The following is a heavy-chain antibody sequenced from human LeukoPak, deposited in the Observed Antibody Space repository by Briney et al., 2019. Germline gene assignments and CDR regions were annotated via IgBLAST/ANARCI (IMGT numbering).Heavy chain of an antibody. CDR3: AREEYSPDHYSFDY. Sequence: PSETLSLTCSVSGGSTSTSRYHWGWIRQPPGKGLECSGSIYYSGTTYYNPSLKSRVSMSVDTSKNQFSLKLNSVTAADTAVYYCAREEYSPDHYSFDYWGQGTLVTVSS. CDR2: IYYSGTT. CDR1: GGSTSTSRYH. J-gene: IGHJ4*02. V-gene: IGHV4-39*07. D-gene: IGHD5-18*01.